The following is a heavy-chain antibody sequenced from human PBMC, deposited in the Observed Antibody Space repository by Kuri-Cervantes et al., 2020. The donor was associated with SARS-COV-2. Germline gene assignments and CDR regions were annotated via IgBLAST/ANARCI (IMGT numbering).Heavy chain of an antibody. Sequence: GGSLRLSCAASGFTVSSNYMSWVRQAPGKGLEWVSVIYSGGSTYYAVSVKGRFTISRDNSKNTLYLQMNSLRAEDTAVYYCAREMKEGAVMGAFDIWGQGTMVTVSS. CDR1: GFTVSSNY. J-gene: IGHJ3*02. D-gene: IGHD1-26*01. CDR3: AREMKEGAVMGAFDI. V-gene: IGHV3-53*01. CDR2: IYSGGST.